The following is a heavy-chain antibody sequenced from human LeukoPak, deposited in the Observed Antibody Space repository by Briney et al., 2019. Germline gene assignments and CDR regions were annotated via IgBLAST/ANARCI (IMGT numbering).Heavy chain of an antibody. J-gene: IGHJ3*02. CDR2: MNPNSGNT. V-gene: IGHV1-8*03. D-gene: IGHD1-26*01. CDR3: ARAEGVGAPLLGAFDI. Sequence: ASVKVSCKASGYTFTSYDINWVRQATGQGLEWMGWMNPNSGNTGYAQKFQGRVIITRNTSISTAYMELSSLRSEDTAMYYCARAEGVGAPLLGAFDIWGQGTMVTVSS. CDR1: GYTFTSYD.